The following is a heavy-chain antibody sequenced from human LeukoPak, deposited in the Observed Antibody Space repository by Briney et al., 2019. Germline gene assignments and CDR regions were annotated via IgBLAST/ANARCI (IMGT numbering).Heavy chain of an antibody. CDR1: GYSFTSYW. Sequence: GESLRISCQGSGYSFTSYWITWVRQMPGKGLEWMGRIDPSDSYTNYSPSFQGHVTISADKSISTAYPQWSSLKASDTAMYHCALQVGATVSVWDYWGQGTLVTVSS. J-gene: IGHJ4*02. CDR3: ALQVGATVSVWDY. V-gene: IGHV5-10-1*01. CDR2: IDPSDSYT. D-gene: IGHD1-26*01.